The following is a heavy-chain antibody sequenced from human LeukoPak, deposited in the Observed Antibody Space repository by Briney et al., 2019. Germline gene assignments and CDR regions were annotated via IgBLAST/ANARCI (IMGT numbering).Heavy chain of an antibody. CDR1: GFTFSSYA. Sequence: GGSLRLSCAASGFTFSSYAMTWVRQAPGKGLEWVSSISSSSSYIYYADSVKGRFTISRDNAENSLYLQMNSLRAEDTAVYYCARGGVVPAAIGYWGQGTLVTVSS. J-gene: IGHJ4*02. CDR2: ISSSSSYI. CDR3: ARGGVVPAAIGY. V-gene: IGHV3-21*01. D-gene: IGHD2-2*02.